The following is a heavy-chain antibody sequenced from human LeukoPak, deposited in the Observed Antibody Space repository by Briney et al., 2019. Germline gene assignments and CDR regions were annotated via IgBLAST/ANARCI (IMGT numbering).Heavy chain of an antibody. J-gene: IGHJ4*02. V-gene: IGHV1-69*01. D-gene: IGHD3-16*02. Sequence: SVKVSCKASGGTFSSYAISWVRQAPGQGLEWMGGIIPIFGTANYAQKFQGRVTITADESTSTAYMELSSLRSENTAVYYCARLDVWGSYRLFDYWGQGTLVTVSS. CDR3: ARLDVWGSYRLFDY. CDR2: IIPIFGTA. CDR1: GGTFSSYA.